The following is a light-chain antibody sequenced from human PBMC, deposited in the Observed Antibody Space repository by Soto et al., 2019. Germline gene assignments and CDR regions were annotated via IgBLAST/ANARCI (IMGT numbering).Light chain of an antibody. V-gene: IGKV3-15*01. Sequence: EIVMTQSPATLSVSPGDRVTLSCRASQSVSGNLAWYQQKPGQAPRLLIFGVSTRATGIPARFSGSGSGTEFTLTISSLQSEDFAVYYCQQYNNGPPWTFGQGTKVEIK. CDR1: QSVSGN. J-gene: IGKJ1*01. CDR3: QQYNNGPPWT. CDR2: GVS.